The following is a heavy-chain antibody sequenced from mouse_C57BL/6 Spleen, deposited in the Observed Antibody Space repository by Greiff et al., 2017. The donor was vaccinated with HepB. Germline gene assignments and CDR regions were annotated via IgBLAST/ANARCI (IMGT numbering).Heavy chain of an antibody. V-gene: IGHV1-55*01. CDR2: IYPGSGST. CDR3: ARGDYDYDNAMDY. Sequence: QVQLQQPGAELVKPGASVKMYCKASGYTFTSYWITWVKQRPGQGLEWIGDIYPGSGSTNYNEKFKSKATLTVDTSSSTAYMQLSSLTSEDSAVYYCARGDYDYDNAMDYWGQGTSVTVSS. D-gene: IGHD2-4*01. J-gene: IGHJ4*01. CDR1: GYTFTSYW.